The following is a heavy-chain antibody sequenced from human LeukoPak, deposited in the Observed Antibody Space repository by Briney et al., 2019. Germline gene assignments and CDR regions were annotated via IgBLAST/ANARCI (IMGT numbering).Heavy chain of an antibody. CDR2: ISAYNGNT. Sequence: ASVKVSCKASGYTFTSYGISWVRQAPGQGLEWMGWISAYNGNTNYAQKLQGRVTMTTDTSTSTAYMELRSLRSDDTAVYYCARFLAVAGDYSFDYWGQGTLVTVSS. D-gene: IGHD6-19*01. J-gene: IGHJ4*02. V-gene: IGHV1-18*01. CDR3: ARFLAVAGDYSFDY. CDR1: GYTFTSYG.